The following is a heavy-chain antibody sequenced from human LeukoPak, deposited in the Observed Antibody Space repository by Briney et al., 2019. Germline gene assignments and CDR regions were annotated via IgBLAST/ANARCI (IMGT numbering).Heavy chain of an antibody. CDR1: GFTFGNYA. Sequence: GGSLRLSCAASGFTFGNYAMSWVRQAPGKGLEWVSSITGDCNYIFYADSVKGRFTTSRDNAQNSLFLELNSLRGEDTAVYYCARERNFYYFDYWGQGALVTVSS. CDR3: ARERNFYYFDY. D-gene: IGHD3-3*01. CDR2: ITGDCNYI. J-gene: IGHJ4*02. V-gene: IGHV3-21*01.